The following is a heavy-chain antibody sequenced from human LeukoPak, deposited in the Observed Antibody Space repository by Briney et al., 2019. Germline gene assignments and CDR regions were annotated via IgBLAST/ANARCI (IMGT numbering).Heavy chain of an antibody. D-gene: IGHD2-15*01. CDR1: GYTFTSYG. CDR2: ISAYNGNT. V-gene: IGHV1-18*01. Sequence: ASVKVSCKASGYTFTSYGISWVRQAPGQGLEWMGWISAYNGNTNYAQKLQGRVTMTTDTSTSIAYMELRSLRSDDTAVYYCASVGACSGGSCYDFDYWGQGTLVTVSS. J-gene: IGHJ4*02. CDR3: ASVGACSGGSCYDFDY.